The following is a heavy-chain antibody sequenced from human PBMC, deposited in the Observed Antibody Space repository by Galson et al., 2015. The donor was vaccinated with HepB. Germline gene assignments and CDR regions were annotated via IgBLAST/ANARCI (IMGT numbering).Heavy chain of an antibody. D-gene: IGHD2-2*02. CDR3: ARAHCSSTSCYMRYYGMDV. Sequence: SVKVSCKASGYTFTSYDINWVRQATGQGLEWMGWMNPNSGNTGYAQKFQGRVTMTRNTSISTAYMELSSLRSEDTAVYYCARAHCSSTSCYMRYYGMDVWGQGTTVTVSS. CDR2: MNPNSGNT. J-gene: IGHJ6*02. CDR1: GYTFTSYD. V-gene: IGHV1-8*01.